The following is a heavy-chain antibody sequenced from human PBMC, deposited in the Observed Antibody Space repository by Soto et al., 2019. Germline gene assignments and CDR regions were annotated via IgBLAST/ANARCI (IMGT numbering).Heavy chain of an antibody. CDR1: GFTFSSYS. CDR3: ARDPRGYYGSGSPYYYYYMDV. V-gene: IGHV3-21*01. D-gene: IGHD3-10*01. Sequence: GGSLRLSCAASGFTFSSYSINWIRQAPGKGLEWVSSISSSSSYIYYADSVKGRFTISRDNAKNSLYLQMNSLRAEDTAVYYCARDPRGYYGSGSPYYYYYMDVWGKGTTVTVSS. CDR2: ISSSSSYI. J-gene: IGHJ6*03.